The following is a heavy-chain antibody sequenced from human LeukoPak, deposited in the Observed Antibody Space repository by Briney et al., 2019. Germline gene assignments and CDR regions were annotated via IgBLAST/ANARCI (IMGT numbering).Heavy chain of an antibody. V-gene: IGHV4-34*01. CDR3: ARHSRTYPALPFDY. CDR1: GGSFSGYY. CDR2: INHSGST. J-gene: IGHJ4*02. Sequence: PSETLSLTRAVYGGSFSGYYWSWIRQPPGKGLEWIGEINHSGSTNYNPSLKSRVTISVDTSKNQFSLKLSSVTAADTAVYYCARHSRTYPALPFDYWGQGTLVTVSS. D-gene: IGHD1-1*01.